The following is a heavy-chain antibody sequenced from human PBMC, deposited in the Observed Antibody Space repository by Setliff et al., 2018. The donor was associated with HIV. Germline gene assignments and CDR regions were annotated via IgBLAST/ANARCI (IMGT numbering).Heavy chain of an antibody. CDR1: GGSISSSNW. J-gene: IGHJ4*02. Sequence: SETLSLTCAVSGGSISSSNWWSWVRQPPGKGLEWIGEIYHSGGTNYNPSLKSRVTISVDTSKNQLSLKLSSVTAADTAVYYCAREIYGGNSRPFDYWGQGTLVTVSS. CDR2: IYHSGGT. CDR3: AREIYGGNSRPFDY. V-gene: IGHV4-4*02. D-gene: IGHD4-17*01.